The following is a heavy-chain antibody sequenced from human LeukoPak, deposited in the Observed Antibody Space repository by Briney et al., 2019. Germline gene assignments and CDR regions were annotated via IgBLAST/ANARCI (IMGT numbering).Heavy chain of an antibody. Sequence: GESLKISCKVSGYSFTSYCSGWVRQMPGKGLEWMGIIYPGDCGPTYSPSFQGQVTISVDRSISTAYLQWSSLQASDTAMYYCGVSGDRVPLQDDVFDVWGQGTMVTVST. CDR1: GYSFTSYC. J-gene: IGHJ3*01. D-gene: IGHD1-26*01. CDR3: GVSGDRVPLQDDVFDV. V-gene: IGHV5-51*01. CDR2: IYPGDCGP.